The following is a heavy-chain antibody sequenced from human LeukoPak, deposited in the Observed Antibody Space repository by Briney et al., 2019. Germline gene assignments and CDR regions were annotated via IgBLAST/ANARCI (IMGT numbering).Heavy chain of an antibody. CDR1: GFTFSSYE. Sequence: GGSLRLSCAASGFTFSSYEMNWVRQAPGKGLEWVSYISRSGSTIYCADSVRGRFTISRDNAKNSLYLQMNSLRAEDTAVYYCARVAMIVAKPYDNWGQGTLVTVSS. J-gene: IGHJ4*02. V-gene: IGHV3-48*03. CDR3: ARVAMIVAKPYDN. D-gene: IGHD3-22*01. CDR2: ISRSGSTI.